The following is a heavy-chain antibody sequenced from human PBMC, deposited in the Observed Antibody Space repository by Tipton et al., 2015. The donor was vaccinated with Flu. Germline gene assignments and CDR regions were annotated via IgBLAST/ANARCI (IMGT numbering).Heavy chain of an antibody. CDR2: IYMGGRT. Sequence: TLSLTCSVSGGSVNSYYWSWIRQPAGKGLEWIGRIYMGGRTTYNPSLKSRVTMSLDLFNNQISLRLSSVTAADTAVYYCARERRGGWPFYDAFDFWGQGTTVTVSS. V-gene: IGHV4-4*07. CDR1: GGSVNSYY. D-gene: IGHD6-19*01. J-gene: IGHJ3*01. CDR3: ARERRGGWPFYDAFDF.